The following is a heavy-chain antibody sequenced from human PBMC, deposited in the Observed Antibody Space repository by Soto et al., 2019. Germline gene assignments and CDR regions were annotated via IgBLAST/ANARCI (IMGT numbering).Heavy chain of an antibody. Sequence: GGSLRLSCAASAFTLSSYAMSWVRHAPGKGLEWVSGISGTGGTTYYADSVKGRFTISRDNSKNTLYLQMNSLRAEDTALYYCAKGSYYYDSSGLRLGHWYFDLWGRGTLVTVSS. D-gene: IGHD3-22*01. CDR2: ISGTGGTT. CDR1: AFTLSSYA. J-gene: IGHJ2*01. CDR3: AKGSYYYDSSGLRLGHWYFDL. V-gene: IGHV3-23*01.